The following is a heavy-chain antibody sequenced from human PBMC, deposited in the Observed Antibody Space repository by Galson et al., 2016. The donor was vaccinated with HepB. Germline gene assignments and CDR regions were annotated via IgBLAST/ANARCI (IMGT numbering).Heavy chain of an antibody. Sequence: SLRLSCAASGFTFSSYWMSWVRQAPEKGLEWVANIKEDGSEKYYVDSVKGRITISRDNAKNSLYLQMNSLRADDTSVYYCAIGRLWFGEPHYYGMDVWGQGTTVTVSS. V-gene: IGHV3-7*01. CDR1: GFTFSSYW. J-gene: IGHJ6*02. D-gene: IGHD3-10*01. CDR2: IKEDGSEK. CDR3: AIGRLWFGEPHYYGMDV.